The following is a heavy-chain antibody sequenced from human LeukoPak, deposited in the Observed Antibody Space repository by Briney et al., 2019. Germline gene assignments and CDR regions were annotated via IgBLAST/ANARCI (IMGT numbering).Heavy chain of an antibody. J-gene: IGHJ4*02. V-gene: IGHV3-23*01. CDR3: AKERSSRWYVNSLDY. CDR2: ISGGGEST. D-gene: IGHD6-13*01. Sequence: GGSLRLSCAASGFTFSTYAMSWVRQAPGKGLEWVSGISGGGESTYYADSVKGRFTISRDNSKKTLYLQMNSLRADDTAVYYCAKERSSRWYVNSLDYWGQGTLVTVSS. CDR1: GFTFSTYA.